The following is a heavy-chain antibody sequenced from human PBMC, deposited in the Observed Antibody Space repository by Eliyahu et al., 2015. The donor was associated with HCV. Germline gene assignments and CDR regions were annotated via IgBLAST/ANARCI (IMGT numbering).Heavy chain of an antibody. CDR3: ARGAALYDSSGYYGTYYFDY. CDR2: IYYSGST. CDR1: GGPISSYX. J-gene: IGHJ4*02. D-gene: IGHD3-22*01. V-gene: IGHV4-59*01. Sequence: QVQLQESGPGLVKPSETLSLTCTVSGGPISSYXWSWIRQPPGKGLEWIGYIYYSGSTNYNPSLKSRVTISVDTSKNQFSLKLSSVTAADTAVYYCARGAALYDSSGYYGTYYFDYWGQGTLVTVSS.